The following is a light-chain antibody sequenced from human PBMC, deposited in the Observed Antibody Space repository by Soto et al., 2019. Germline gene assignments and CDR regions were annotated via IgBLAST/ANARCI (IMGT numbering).Light chain of an antibody. CDR1: SGDIGGYNY. CDR2: EVT. J-gene: IGLJ2*01. Sequence: QSALTQPASVSGSPGQSITISCTGTSGDIGGYNYVSWYQQHPGKAPKLLISEVTTLPSGVSNRFSGSKSGNTASLTISGLEAEDEADYYCSSYTTNITPVVFGGGTKLTVL. V-gene: IGLV2-14*03. CDR3: SSYTTNITPVV.